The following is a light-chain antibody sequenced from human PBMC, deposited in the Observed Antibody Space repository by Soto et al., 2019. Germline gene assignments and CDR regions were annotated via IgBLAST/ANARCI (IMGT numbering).Light chain of an antibody. CDR3: SSYTSSSTVI. Sequence: QSVLTQPASVSGSPGQSITISCTGTSSDVGGYNYVSWYQQHPGKAPELMIYDVSYRPSGVSSRFSGSKSGNTASLTISGLQAEGEADYYCSSYTSSSTVIFGGGTKLTVL. CDR2: DVS. J-gene: IGLJ2*01. CDR1: SSDVGGYNY. V-gene: IGLV2-14*03.